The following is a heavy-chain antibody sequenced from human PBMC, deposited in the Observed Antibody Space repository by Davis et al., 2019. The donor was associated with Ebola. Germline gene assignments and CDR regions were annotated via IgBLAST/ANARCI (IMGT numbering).Heavy chain of an antibody. CDR3: TRQNNNGMDV. D-gene: IGHD1/OR15-1a*01. J-gene: IGHJ6*02. V-gene: IGHV3-43*01. CDR1: GFTFSSYS. Sequence: GGSLRLSCAASGFTFSSYSMNWVRQAPGKGLEWVSLIAWDRVTTSYADSVKGRFTISRDSSKNSLYLQMNSLRTEDTALYYCTRQNNNGMDVWGQGTTVTVSS. CDR2: IAWDRVTT.